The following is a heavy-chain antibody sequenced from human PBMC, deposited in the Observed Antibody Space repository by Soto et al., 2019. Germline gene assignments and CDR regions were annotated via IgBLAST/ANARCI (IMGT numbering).Heavy chain of an antibody. Sequence: AWVXGSFRAAVYTFTCYFRHFGRRAAGQGFEWMGWINPNSRGTNYAQKFQGRVTMTRDTSNSTAYMELRGLRSDDTAVSYCASVKMKQRPRFDKWGKGNLVTVS. J-gene: IGHJ5*02. CDR1: VYTFTCYF. D-gene: IGHD6-25*01. V-gene: IGHV1-2*02. CDR3: ASVKMKQRPRFDK. CDR2: INPNSRGT.